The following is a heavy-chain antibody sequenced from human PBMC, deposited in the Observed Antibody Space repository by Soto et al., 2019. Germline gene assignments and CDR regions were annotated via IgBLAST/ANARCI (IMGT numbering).Heavy chain of an antibody. CDR2: IFYSGIS. Sequence: SETLSLTCTVSGGSINSYCWSWIRQPPGKGLECIVYIFYSGISNYNPSLKSRVTISADTSKNQFSLKLSSVTAADTAVYYCARNGYYDFWSGYYSGLYYFDYWGQGTLVTVSS. CDR3: ARNGYYDFWSGYYSGLYYFDY. CDR1: GGSINSYC. J-gene: IGHJ4*02. V-gene: IGHV4-59*01. D-gene: IGHD3-3*01.